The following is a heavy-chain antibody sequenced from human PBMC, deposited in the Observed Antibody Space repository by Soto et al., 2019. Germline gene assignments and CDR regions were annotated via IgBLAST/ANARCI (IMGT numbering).Heavy chain of an antibody. CDR2: IVPMNGSP. J-gene: IGHJ6*02. CDR1: GGMFYSSA. D-gene: IGHD3-22*01. Sequence: QVQLVQSGAEVKKPGSSVRVSCKASGGMFYSSAINWVRQAPGQGLEWMGGIVPMNGSPKYAQEFLGRVTISADASATTAYMDLSGLKSEDTAVYYCARPHEGGYDSDHHYYYALDVWGQGTAVTVTS. CDR3: ARPHEGGYDSDHHYYYALDV. V-gene: IGHV1-69*01.